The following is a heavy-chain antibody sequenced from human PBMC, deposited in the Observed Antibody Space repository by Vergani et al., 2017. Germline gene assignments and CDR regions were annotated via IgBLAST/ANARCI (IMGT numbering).Heavy chain of an antibody. J-gene: IGHJ4*02. D-gene: IGHD3-22*01. Sequence: QVQLVQSGAEVKKPGSPVKVSCKASGGTFSSHAISWVRQAPGQGLEWMGVIIPIFGTANYAQKFQGRVTITADKSTSTAYMELSSLRSEDTAVYYCARGTNYYDSSGYPLPFDYWGQGTLVTVSS. CDR1: GGTFSSHA. CDR3: ARGTNYYDSSGYPLPFDY. V-gene: IGHV1-69*06. CDR2: IIPIFGTA.